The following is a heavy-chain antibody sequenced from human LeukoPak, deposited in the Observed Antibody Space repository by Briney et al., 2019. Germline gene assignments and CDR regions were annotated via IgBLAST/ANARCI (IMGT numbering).Heavy chain of an antibody. CDR2: IYSGGST. J-gene: IGHJ4*02. CDR1: GFTVSSNY. D-gene: IGHD2-2*02. Sequence: GGSLRLSCAASGFTVSSNYMSWVRQAPGKGLEWVSVIYSGGSTYYADSVKGRFTISRDNSKNTLYLQMNSLRAEDTAVYYCAKVQSYCSSTSCYIGYWGQGTLVTVSS. V-gene: IGHV3-66*01. CDR3: AKVQSYCSSTSCYIGY.